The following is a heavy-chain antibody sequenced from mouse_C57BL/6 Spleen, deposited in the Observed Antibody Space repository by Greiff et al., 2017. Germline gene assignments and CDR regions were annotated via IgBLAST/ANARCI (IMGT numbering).Heavy chain of an antibody. CDR1: GFNIKDDY. J-gene: IGHJ2*01. V-gene: IGHV14-4*01. CDR3: TKNYGSSY. Sequence: EVQLQQSGAELVRPGASVKLSCTASGFNIKDDYMHWVKQRPEQGLEWIGWIDPENGDTEYASKFQGKATITADTSSNTAYLQLSSLTSEDTAVYYCTKNYGSSYWGQGTTLTVSS. CDR2: IDPENGDT. D-gene: IGHD1-1*01.